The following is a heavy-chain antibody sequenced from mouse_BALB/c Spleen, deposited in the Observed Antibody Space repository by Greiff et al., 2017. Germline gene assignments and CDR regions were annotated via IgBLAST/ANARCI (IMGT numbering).Heavy chain of an antibody. J-gene: IGHJ3*01. CDR1: GFTFSSFG. CDR2: ISSGSSTI. D-gene: IGHD2-10*02. CDR3: ARTYGNSSWFAY. Sequence: EVQLVESGGGLVQPGGSRKLSCAASGFTFSSFGMHWVRQAPEKGLEWVAYISSGSSTIYYADTVKGRFTISRDNPKNTLFLQMTSLRSEDTAMYYCARTYGNSSWFAYWGQGTLVTVSA. V-gene: IGHV5-17*02.